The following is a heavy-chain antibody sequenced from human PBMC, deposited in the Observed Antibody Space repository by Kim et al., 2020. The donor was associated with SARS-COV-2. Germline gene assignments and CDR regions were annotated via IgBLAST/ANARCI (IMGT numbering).Heavy chain of an antibody. D-gene: IGHD3-9*01. Sequence: SETLSLTCTVSGGSISSYYWSWIRQPPGKGLEWIGYIYYSGSTNYNPSLKSRVTISVDTSKNQFSLKLSSVTAADTAVYYCARLPLHFDILTGYYLNGGVAFDIWGQGTMVTVSS. CDR2: IYYSGST. V-gene: IGHV4-59*08. J-gene: IGHJ3*02. CDR1: GGSISSYY. CDR3: ARLPLHFDILTGYYLNGGVAFDI.